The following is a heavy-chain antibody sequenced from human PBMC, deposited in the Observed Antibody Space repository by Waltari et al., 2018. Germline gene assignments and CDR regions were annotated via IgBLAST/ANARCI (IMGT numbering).Heavy chain of an antibody. J-gene: IGHJ4*02. CDR1: GGTFSSYA. CDR3: ARDPFYYGSGSYYNVGSYFDY. Sequence: QVQLVQSGAEVKKPGSSVKVSCKASGGTFSSYAISWVRQAPGQGLEWMGGIIPIFGTANYAQKFQGRVMITTDESTSTADMELSSLRSEDTAVYYCARDPFYYGSGSYYNVGSYFDYWGQGTLVTVSS. D-gene: IGHD3-10*01. V-gene: IGHV1-69*05. CDR2: IIPIFGTA.